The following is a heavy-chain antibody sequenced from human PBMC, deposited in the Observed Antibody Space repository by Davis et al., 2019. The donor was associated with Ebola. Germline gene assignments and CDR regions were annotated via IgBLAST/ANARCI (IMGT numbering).Heavy chain of an antibody. D-gene: IGHD3-16*02. CDR1: GYTFTSYA. Sequence: ASVTVSCKASGYTFTSYAMHWARQPPGPRLEWLGWINAGHGNTKYSQKFQGRVTITRDTSASTAYMELSSLRSEDTAVYYCARGFTFGGVIALYYFDYWGQGTLVTVSS. CDR2: INAGHGNT. CDR3: ARGFTFGGVIALYYFDY. J-gene: IGHJ4*02. V-gene: IGHV1-3*01.